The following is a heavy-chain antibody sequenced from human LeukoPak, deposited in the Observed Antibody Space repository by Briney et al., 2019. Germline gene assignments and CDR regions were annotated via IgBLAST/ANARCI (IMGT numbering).Heavy chain of an antibody. D-gene: IGHD2-15*01. CDR3: AKDVSLGYCSGGSCSAHFDH. CDR1: GFTFDDYA. CDR2: ISWNSGTI. Sequence: GGSLRLSCAASGFTFDDYAMHWVRQAPGKGLEWVSGISWNSGTIGYAGSVKGRFTISRDNAKNSLYLQMNRLRAEDMALYYCAKDVSLGYCSGGSCSAHFDHWSQGTLVTVSS. J-gene: IGHJ4*02. V-gene: IGHV3-9*03.